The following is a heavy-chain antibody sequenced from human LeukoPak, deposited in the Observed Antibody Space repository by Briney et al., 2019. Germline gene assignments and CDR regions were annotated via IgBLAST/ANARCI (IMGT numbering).Heavy chain of an antibody. V-gene: IGHV6-1*01. CDR2: TYYRSKWYN. CDR1: GDSVSSNSAA. CDR3: ARDQFKVRGVINWFDP. J-gene: IGHJ5*02. Sequence: SQTLSLTCAISGDSVSSNSAAWNWIRQSPSRGLEWLGRTYYRSKWYNDYAVSVKSRITINPDTSKNQFSLQLNSVTPEDTAVYYCARDQFKVRGVINWFDPWGQGTLVTVSS. D-gene: IGHD3-10*01.